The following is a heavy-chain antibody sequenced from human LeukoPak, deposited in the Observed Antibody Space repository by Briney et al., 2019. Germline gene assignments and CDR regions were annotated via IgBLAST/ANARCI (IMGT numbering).Heavy chain of an antibody. CDR1: GFTFSSYG. D-gene: IGHD2-2*01. CDR3: ARADIVVVPAASDY. CDR2: IWYDGSNK. Sequence: GGSLRLSCAASGFTFSSYGMHWVRQAPGKGLEWVAVIWYDGSNKYYADPVKGRFTISRDNSKNTLYLQMNSLRAEDTAVYYCARADIVVVPAASDYWGQGTLVTVSS. V-gene: IGHV3-33*01. J-gene: IGHJ4*02.